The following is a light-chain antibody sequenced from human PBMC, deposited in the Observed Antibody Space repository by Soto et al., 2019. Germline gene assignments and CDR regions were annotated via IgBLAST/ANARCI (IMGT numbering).Light chain of an antibody. CDR2: EVT. Sequence: QSALTQPPSASGSPGQSVTISCTGTSSDVGNYNLVSWYQQHPGQAPKLMIYEVTVRPSGVPDRFSGYKSGNTASLTVYGLQAEDEDHYYCTPFAGNNNFYVFGTGTKLTVL. CDR3: TPFAGNNNFYV. V-gene: IGLV2-8*01. CDR1: SSDVGNYNL. J-gene: IGLJ1*01.